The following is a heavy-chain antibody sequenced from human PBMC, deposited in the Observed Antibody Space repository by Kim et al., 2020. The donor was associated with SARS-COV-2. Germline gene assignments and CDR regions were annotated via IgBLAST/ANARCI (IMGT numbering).Heavy chain of an antibody. Sequence: GGSLRLSCAASGFTFSSYWMNWVRQAPGEGLEWISRINSDGSSINYADSVKGRFTISRDNAKNTLYLQMNSLRAEDTAVYYCARGSTRTSSEENWFYPCGEGTLFTASS. CDR1: GFTFSSYW. D-gene: IGHD6-6*01. V-gene: IGHV3-74*01. CDR2: INSDGSSI. J-gene: IGHJ5*02. CDR3: ARGSTRTSSEENWFYP.